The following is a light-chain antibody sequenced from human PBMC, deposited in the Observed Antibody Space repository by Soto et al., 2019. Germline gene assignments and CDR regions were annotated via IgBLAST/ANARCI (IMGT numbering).Light chain of an antibody. J-gene: IGLJ7*01. V-gene: IGLV1-51*02. Sequence: QSVLTQPPSVSAAPGQKVTISCSGGYSNTGNNYVSWYQHLPGTAPKLLIYENNKRPSGIPDRFSGSKSGTSATLAITGLQTGDEADYYCGTWDTSLSDGAVFGGGTQLTVL. CDR2: ENN. CDR3: GTWDTSLSDGAV. CDR1: YSNTGNNY.